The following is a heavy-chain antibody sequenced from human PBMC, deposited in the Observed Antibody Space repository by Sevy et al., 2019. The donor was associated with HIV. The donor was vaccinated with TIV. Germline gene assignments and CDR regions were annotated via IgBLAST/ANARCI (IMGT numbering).Heavy chain of an antibody. D-gene: IGHD2-2*01. J-gene: IGHJ6*02. CDR3: ARDRRTIVVVPAASYGMDV. CDR1: GGSISSSNW. CDR2: IYHSGST. V-gene: IGHV4-4*02. Sequence: SETLSLTCAVSGGSISSSNWWSWVRQPPGKGLEWIGEIYHSGSTNYNPSLKSRVTISVDKSKNQLSLKLSSVTAADTAGYYGARDRRTIVVVPAASYGMDVWGQGTTVTVSS.